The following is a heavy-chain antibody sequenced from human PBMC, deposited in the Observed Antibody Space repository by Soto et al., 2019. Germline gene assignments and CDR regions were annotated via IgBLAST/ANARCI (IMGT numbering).Heavy chain of an antibody. D-gene: IGHD4-17*01. V-gene: IGHV1-3*01. J-gene: IGHJ5*02. CDR1: GYTFTSYA. CDR3: ARDMTTVTRLQQFDP. Sequence: ASVKVSCKASGYTFTSYAMHWVRQAPGQRLEWMGWINAGNGNTKYSQKFQGRVTITRDTSASTAYMELSSLRSEDTAVYYCARDMTTVTRLQQFDPWGQGTLVTVSS. CDR2: INAGNGNT.